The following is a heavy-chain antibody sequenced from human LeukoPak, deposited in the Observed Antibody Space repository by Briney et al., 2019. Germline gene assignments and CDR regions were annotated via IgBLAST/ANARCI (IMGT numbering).Heavy chain of an antibody. D-gene: IGHD3-3*01. CDR2: MNPNSGNT. CDR3: ARGNDFWSGYYPR. V-gene: IGHV1-8*02. J-gene: IGHJ4*02. CDR1: GYTFTGYY. Sequence: ASVKVSFKASGYTFTGYYMHWVRQAPGQGLEWMGWMNPNSGNTGYAQKFQGRVTMTRNTSISTAYMELSSLRSEDTAVYYCARGNDFWSGYYPRWGQGTLVTVSS.